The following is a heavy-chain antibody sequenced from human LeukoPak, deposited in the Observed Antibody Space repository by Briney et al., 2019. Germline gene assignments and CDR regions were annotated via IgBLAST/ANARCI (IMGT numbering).Heavy chain of an antibody. D-gene: IGHD2-15*01. CDR3: ARHRTDMTPSDY. J-gene: IGHJ4*02. V-gene: IGHV5-51*01. CDR1: GSRFTSYL. CDR2: IYPGDSDT. Sequence: GGPLKISGKGSGSRFTSYLIGWVRPMPGKGLEWMGIIYPGDSDTRYSPSFQGQVTFSGAQSLTTAYLQCSSLKASHTAMYYCARHRTDMTPSDYWGQGTLVTVSS.